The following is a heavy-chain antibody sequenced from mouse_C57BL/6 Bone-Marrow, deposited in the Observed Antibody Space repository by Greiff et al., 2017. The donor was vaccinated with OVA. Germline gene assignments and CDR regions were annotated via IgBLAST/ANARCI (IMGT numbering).Heavy chain of an antibody. CDR1: GYTFTSYW. V-gene: IGHV1-61*01. CDR3: ARSGYYYGSSRGAMDY. Sequence: VQLQQPGAELVRPGSSVKLSCKASGYTFTSYWMDWVKQRPGQGLEWIGNIYPSDSETHYNQKFKDKATLTVDKSSSTAYMQLSSLTSEDSAVYYCARSGYYYGSSRGAMDYWGQGTSVTVSS. J-gene: IGHJ4*01. CDR2: IYPSDSET. D-gene: IGHD1-1*01.